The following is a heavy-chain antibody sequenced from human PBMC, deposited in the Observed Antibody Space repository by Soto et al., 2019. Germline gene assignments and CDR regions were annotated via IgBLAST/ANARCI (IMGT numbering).Heavy chain of an antibody. D-gene: IGHD3-22*01. CDR3: TTDRYYYDSSGFFDY. V-gene: IGHV3-15*01. CDR2: IKSKTDGGTT. Sequence: GGSLRLSCAASGFTFSNAWMSWVRQAPGKGLEWVGRIKSKTDGGTTDYAAPVTGRFTISRDDSKNTLYLQMNSLKTEDTAVYYCTTDRYYYDSSGFFDYWGQGTLVTVSS. CDR1: GFTFSNAW. J-gene: IGHJ4*02.